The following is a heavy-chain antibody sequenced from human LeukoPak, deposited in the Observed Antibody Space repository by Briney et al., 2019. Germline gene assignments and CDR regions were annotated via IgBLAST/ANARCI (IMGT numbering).Heavy chain of an antibody. J-gene: IGHJ4*02. V-gene: IGHV3-23*01. CDR2: ISGSGGST. D-gene: IGHD4-17*01. Sequence: AGGSLRLSCAASGFTFSGYAMSWVRQAPGKGLEWVSAISGSGGSTYYADSVKGRFTISRDNSKNTLYLQMNSLRAEDTAVYYCAKGDYGDYVIYFDYWGQGTLVTVSS. CDR3: AKGDYGDYVIYFDY. CDR1: GFTFSGYA.